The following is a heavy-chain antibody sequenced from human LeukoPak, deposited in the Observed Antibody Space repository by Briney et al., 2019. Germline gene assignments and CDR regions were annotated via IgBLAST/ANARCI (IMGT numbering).Heavy chain of an antibody. Sequence: GGSPRPSCAAAGITLSSYGMHLGPQAPGKGVGGVAFLRYDGSHKYYADSVKGRFTISRDNSKNTLYMQMNSLRAEDTAVYYRAKDRRPNNYYASGSDYWGQGTLVTVSS. CDR1: GITLSSYG. V-gene: IGHV3-30*02. J-gene: IGHJ4*02. CDR2: LRYDGSHK. D-gene: IGHD3-10*01. CDR3: AKDRRPNNYYASGSDY.